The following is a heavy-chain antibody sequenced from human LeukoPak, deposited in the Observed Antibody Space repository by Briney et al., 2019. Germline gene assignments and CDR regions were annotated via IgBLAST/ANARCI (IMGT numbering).Heavy chain of an antibody. Sequence: ASVKVSCNASGYTFTDYYMHWVRQAPGQGLEWMGWINPNSGGTNYAQKFQGRVTMTRDTSISTAYMELSRLRSDDTAMYYCARTYGDLYYFDYWGQGTLVTVSS. D-gene: IGHD4-17*01. CDR1: GYTFTDYY. CDR3: ARTYGDLYYFDY. J-gene: IGHJ4*02. CDR2: INPNSGGT. V-gene: IGHV1-2*02.